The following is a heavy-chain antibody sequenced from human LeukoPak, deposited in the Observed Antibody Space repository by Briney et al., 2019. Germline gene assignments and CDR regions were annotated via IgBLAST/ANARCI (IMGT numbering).Heavy chain of an antibody. D-gene: IGHD3-10*01. J-gene: IGHJ4*02. CDR2: INPNSGGT. CDR3: ARRESPGVRSPDY. V-gene: IGHV1-2*02. CDR1: GYTFTGYY. Sequence: ASVKVSCMASGYTFTGYYMHWVRQAPGQGLEWMGWINPNSGGTNYAQKFQGRVTMTRDTSISTAYMELSRLRSDDTAVYYCARRESPGVRSPDYWGQGTLVTVSS.